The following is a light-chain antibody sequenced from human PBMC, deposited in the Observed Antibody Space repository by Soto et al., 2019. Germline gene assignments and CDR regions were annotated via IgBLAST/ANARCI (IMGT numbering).Light chain of an antibody. CDR3: QQYRGSPPFT. V-gene: IGKV3-20*01. Sequence: EFVLKQSPGPLSLSPGERATLSCRASQSVSSSYLAWYQQKPGKSPRLLICGASNRASGIPDRFSDGASGTGVTLTISRLEPEDFGVYFCQQYRGSPPFTFGQGTKVEIK. CDR2: GAS. J-gene: IGKJ2*01. CDR1: QSVSSSY.